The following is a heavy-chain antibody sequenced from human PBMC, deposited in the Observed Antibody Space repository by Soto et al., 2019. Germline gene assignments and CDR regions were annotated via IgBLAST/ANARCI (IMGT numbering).Heavy chain of an antibody. V-gene: IGHV3-9*01. Sequence: PGGSLRLSCAASGFTFDDYAMHWVRQAPGKGLEWVAGISWNSGSIGYADSVKGRFTISRDNAKNSLYLQMNSLRAEDTALYYSAKDAGTTGYYYYGMDVWGQGTTVTVSS. CDR2: ISWNSGSI. J-gene: IGHJ6*02. CDR3: AKDAGTTGYYYYGMDV. CDR1: GFTFDDYA. D-gene: IGHD1-7*01.